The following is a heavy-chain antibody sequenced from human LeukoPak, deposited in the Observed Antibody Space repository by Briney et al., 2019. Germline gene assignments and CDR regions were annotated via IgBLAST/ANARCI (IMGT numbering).Heavy chain of an antibody. CDR3: ARGDSGYEYYFVY. CDR2: ISFDGSNA. Sequence: PVRSLRQSSAASGFTFTSYGIIWVRQAPGKGLEWVAVISFDGSNAFYADSVKGRFTISRDNSKNTLYVQLNSLRSEDTAVYYCARGDSGYEYYFVYWGQGTLVTVSS. V-gene: IGHV3-33*01. J-gene: IGHJ4*02. CDR1: GFTFTSYG. D-gene: IGHD5-12*01.